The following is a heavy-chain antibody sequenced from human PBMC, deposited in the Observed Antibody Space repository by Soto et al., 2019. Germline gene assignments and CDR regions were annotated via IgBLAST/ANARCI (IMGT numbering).Heavy chain of an antibody. CDR3: TKARLWGGDGYNSYYYNAMDV. CDR2: ISSSSTTK. CDR1: GFTFSSYS. V-gene: IGHV3-48*01. J-gene: IGHJ6*02. Sequence: GGSLRLSCAASGFTFSSYSMNWVRQAPGKGLEWVSYISSSSTTKYYADSVKGRFTISRDNAKNSLYLQMNSLRPEDTALYYCTKARLWGGDGYNSYYYNAMDVWGQGTTVTVSS. D-gene: IGHD1-20*01.